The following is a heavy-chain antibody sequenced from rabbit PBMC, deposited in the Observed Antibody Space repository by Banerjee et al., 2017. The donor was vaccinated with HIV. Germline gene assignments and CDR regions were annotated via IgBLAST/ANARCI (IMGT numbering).Heavy chain of an antibody. CDR2: INVDSTGIT. D-gene: IGHD4-1*01. Sequence: QEQLKETGGGLVQPGGSLTLSCKASEFDFSSYYMSWVRQAPGKGLEWIASINVDSTGITYYASWAKGRFTISKTSSTTVTLQMTSLTAADTATYFCARDLAGVIGWNFNLWGQGTLVTVS. V-gene: IGHV1S45*01. J-gene: IGHJ4*01. CDR3: ARDLAGVIGWNFNL. CDR1: EFDFSSYYM.